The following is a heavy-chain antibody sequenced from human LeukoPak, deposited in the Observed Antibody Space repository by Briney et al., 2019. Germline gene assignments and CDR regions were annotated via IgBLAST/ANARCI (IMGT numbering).Heavy chain of an antibody. Sequence: GGSLRLSCAASGFTFDDYAMHWVRQAPGKGLEWVSGISWNSGSIGYADSVKGRFTISRDNAKNSLYLQMNSLRAEDTALYYCAKDKFEGTGTSCFDYWGQGTLVTVSS. CDR1: GFTFDDYA. V-gene: IGHV3-9*01. CDR2: ISWNSGSI. J-gene: IGHJ4*02. CDR3: AKDKFEGTGTSCFDY. D-gene: IGHD1-7*01.